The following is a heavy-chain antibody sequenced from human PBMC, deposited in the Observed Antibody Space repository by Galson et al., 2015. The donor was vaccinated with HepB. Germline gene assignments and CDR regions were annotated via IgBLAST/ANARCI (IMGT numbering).Heavy chain of an antibody. J-gene: IGHJ4*02. CDR2: IFWDGEN. V-gene: IGHV2-5*02. Sequence: PALVKPTQTLTLTCTFSGFSLSTNEVGVGWIRQPPGKALEWLAPIFWDGENRSIPSLKSRLTITKDTSKNQVVLRMTNIDPLDTATYYCAHSVADYGDYLNFDNWGQGTLVTVSS. CDR3: AHSVADYGDYLNFDN. D-gene: IGHD4-17*01. CDR1: GFSLSTNEVG.